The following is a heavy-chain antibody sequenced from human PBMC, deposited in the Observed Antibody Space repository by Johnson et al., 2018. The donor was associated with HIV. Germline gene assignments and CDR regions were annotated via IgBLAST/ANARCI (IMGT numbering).Heavy chain of an antibody. CDR3: AKVGGGSSAAAAFDI. CDR1: IFPFDDYA. Sequence: VQLVESGGAVVQPWGSLTLPCATSIFPFDDYAMHSVRQAQWTGLEWVSLITWAGSSTYYADSVKGRFTISRDNIRNYMYLQMNSLRAEDTALYYCAKVGGGSSAAAAFDIWGQGTMVTVSS. CDR2: ITWAGSST. D-gene: IGHD6-6*01. J-gene: IGHJ3*02. V-gene: IGHV3-43D*03.